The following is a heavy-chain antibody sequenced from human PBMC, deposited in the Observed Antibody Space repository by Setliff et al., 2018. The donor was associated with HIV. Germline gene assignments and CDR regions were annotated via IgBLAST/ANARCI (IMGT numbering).Heavy chain of an antibody. CDR1: GDSTSKYS. CDR3: AGDFLNAGFDY. Sequence: SETLSLTCSISGDSTSKYSWSWIRQPAGKGLEWIGRIYASGSTNYNPSLKGRVTMSVDTSKNQLTLKLTSLTAADTGVYYCAGDFLNAGFDYWGRGSLVTVSS. J-gene: IGHJ4*02. V-gene: IGHV4-4*07. CDR2: IYASGST.